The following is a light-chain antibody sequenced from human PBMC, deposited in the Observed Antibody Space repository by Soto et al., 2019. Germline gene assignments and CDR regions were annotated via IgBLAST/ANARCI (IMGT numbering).Light chain of an antibody. J-gene: IGKJ4*01. CDR2: DAS. Sequence: EIVLTQSPATLSLSPGERATLSCRASQSVSSYLAWYQQKPGQAPRLLIYDASTRATGIPARFSGSGSGTDFTFTISSLEPEDFAVYYCQKRSNWTFGGGTKVEIK. CDR1: QSVSSY. CDR3: QKRSNWT. V-gene: IGKV3-11*01.